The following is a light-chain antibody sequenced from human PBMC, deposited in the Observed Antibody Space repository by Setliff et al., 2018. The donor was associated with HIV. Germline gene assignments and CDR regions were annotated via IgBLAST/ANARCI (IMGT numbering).Light chain of an antibody. V-gene: IGLV2-23*02. Sequence: QSALTQPASVSGSPGQSITISCTGTSSDVGTYNAVYWYQQHPGKAPKLMIYDVSTRPSGVSNRFSGSKSGNTASLKISGLQAEDEADYYCCSYADSTAPVVFGGGTKVTV. CDR3: CSYADSTAPVV. CDR2: DVS. J-gene: IGLJ2*01. CDR1: SSDVGTYNA.